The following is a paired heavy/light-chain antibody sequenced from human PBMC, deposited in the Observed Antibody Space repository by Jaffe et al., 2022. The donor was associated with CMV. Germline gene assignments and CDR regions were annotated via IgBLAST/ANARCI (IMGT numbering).Heavy chain of an antibody. D-gene: IGHD3-22*01. CDR3: ARVYYYDSSGYYYGDAFDI. CDR1: GFTFSSYE. Sequence: EVQLVESGGGLVQPGGSLRLSCAASGFTFSSYEMNWVRQAPGKGLEWVSYISSSGSTIYYADSVKGRFTISRDNAKNSLYLQMNSLRAEDTAVYYCARVYYYDSSGYYYGDAFDIWGQGTMVTVSS. CDR2: ISSSGSTI. V-gene: IGHV3-48*03. J-gene: IGHJ3*02.
Light chain of an antibody. CDR3: QQRSNWPPLYT. V-gene: IGKV3-11*01. CDR2: DAS. Sequence: EIVLTQSPATLSLSPGERATLSCRASQSVSSYLAWYQQKPGQAPRLLIYDASNRATGIPARFSGSGSGTDFTLTISSLEPEDFAVYYCQQRSNWPPLYTFGQGTKLEIK. CDR1: QSVSSY. J-gene: IGKJ2*01.